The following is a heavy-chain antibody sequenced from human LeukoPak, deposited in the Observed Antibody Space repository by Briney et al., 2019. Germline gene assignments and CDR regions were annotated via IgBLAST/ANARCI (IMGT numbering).Heavy chain of an antibody. CDR3: ARGDGPTILDY. V-gene: IGHV3-53*01. CDR2: IYSGGST. CDR1: GFTVSSNY. J-gene: IGHJ4*02. Sequence: GGSLRLSCAASGFTVSSNYMSWVRHAPGKGLEWVSVIYSGGSTYYADSVKGRFTISRDNSKNTLYLQMNSLRAEDTAVYYCARGDGPTILDYWGQGTLVTVSS. D-gene: IGHD5-12*01.